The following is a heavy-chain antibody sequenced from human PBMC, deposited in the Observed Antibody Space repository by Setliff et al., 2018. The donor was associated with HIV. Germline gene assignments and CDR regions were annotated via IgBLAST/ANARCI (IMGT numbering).Heavy chain of an antibody. V-gene: IGHV1-2*02. Sequence: GASVKVSCKASGGTFSDYAFSWVRQAPGQGLEWMGWINPNSGGTNYEQKFQGRVTMTRDTSISTAYMELSRLRAEDTAVYYCAKDGDYRNWDYDAFDIWGQGTMVTVPS. CDR2: INPNSGGT. CDR1: GGTFSDYA. J-gene: IGHJ3*02. D-gene: IGHD1-7*01. CDR3: AKDGDYRNWDYDAFDI.